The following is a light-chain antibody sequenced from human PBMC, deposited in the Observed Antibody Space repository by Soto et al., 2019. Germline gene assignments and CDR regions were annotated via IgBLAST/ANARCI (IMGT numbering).Light chain of an antibody. V-gene: IGKV3-20*01. Sequence: EIVLTQSPGTLSLSPGERATLSCRASQSVSSSYLAWYQQKPGQAPRLLIYGASSRATGIPARFSGSGSGTDFTLTISRLAPEDFAVYYCQQYGSSPRTFGQGTKLEIK. CDR3: QQYGSSPRT. CDR2: GAS. CDR1: QSVSSSY. J-gene: IGKJ2*02.